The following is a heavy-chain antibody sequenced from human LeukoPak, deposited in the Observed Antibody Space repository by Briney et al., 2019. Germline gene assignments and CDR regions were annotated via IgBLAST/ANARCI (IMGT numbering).Heavy chain of an antibody. J-gene: IGHJ4*02. Sequence: SETLSLTCTVSGGSISSYYWSWIRQPPGKGLEWIGYIYYSGSTNYNPSLKSRVTISVDTSKNQFSLKLSSVTAADTAVYYCARHGLGDHNWGVNYYFDYWGQGTLVTVSS. V-gene: IGHV4-59*08. CDR3: ARHGLGDHNWGVNYYFDY. D-gene: IGHD3-16*01. CDR1: GGSISSYY. CDR2: IYYSGST.